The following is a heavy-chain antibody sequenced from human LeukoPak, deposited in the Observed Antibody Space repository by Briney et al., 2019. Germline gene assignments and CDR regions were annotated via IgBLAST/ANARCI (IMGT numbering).Heavy chain of an antibody. CDR3: ARGQKGFTIFGVVIRSYWFDP. J-gene: IGHJ5*02. D-gene: IGHD3-3*01. CDR1: GYTFTSYD. Sequence: ASVKVSCKASGYTFTSYDINWVRQATGQGLEWMGWMNPNSGNTGYAQKFQGRVTITRNTSISTAYMELSSLRSEDTAVYYCARGQKGFTIFGVVIRSYWFDPWGQGTLVTVSS. CDR2: MNPNSGNT. V-gene: IGHV1-8*03.